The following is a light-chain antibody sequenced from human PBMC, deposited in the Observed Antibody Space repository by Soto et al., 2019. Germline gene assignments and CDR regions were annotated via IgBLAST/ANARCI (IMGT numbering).Light chain of an antibody. Sequence: QSALTQPASVSGSPGQSITISCSGTSSDVGAHDFVSWYQHHPDKAPKVIIFEVTKRPSGVSDRFSGSKTGNTASLTISGLQAEDGADYYCNSYTLSKTVIFGGGTKVTVL. V-gene: IGLV2-14*01. CDR2: EVT. CDR3: NSYTLSKTVI. CDR1: SSDVGAHDF. J-gene: IGLJ2*01.